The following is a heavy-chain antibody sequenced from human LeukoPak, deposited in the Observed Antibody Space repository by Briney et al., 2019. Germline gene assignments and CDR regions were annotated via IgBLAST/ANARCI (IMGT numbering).Heavy chain of an antibody. Sequence: PGGCLRLSCAAPGFTPSRYWMTSVRHAPGEGLEWVANIKPDGSGENYVDSLRGRFTISRDNAKKSLYLQLNSLRAEDTAVYYCASGGHVDVCGQGTMVTVSS. J-gene: IGHJ3*01. D-gene: IGHD3-3*01. CDR2: IKPDGSGE. CDR1: GFTPSRYW. CDR3: ASGGHVDV. V-gene: IGHV3-7*03.